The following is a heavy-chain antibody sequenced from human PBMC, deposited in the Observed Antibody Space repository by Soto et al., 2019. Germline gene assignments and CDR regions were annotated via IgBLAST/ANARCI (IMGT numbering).Heavy chain of an antibody. CDR3: ATIAVAGGSDFDY. Sequence: PSETLSLTCAVSGYSISSGYYWGWIRQPPGKGLEWIGSIYHSGSTYYNPSLKSRVTISVDTSKNQFSLKLSSVTAADTAVYHCATIAVAGGSDFDYWGQGTLVTVSS. J-gene: IGHJ4*02. V-gene: IGHV4-38-2*01. D-gene: IGHD6-19*01. CDR1: GYSISSGYY. CDR2: IYHSGST.